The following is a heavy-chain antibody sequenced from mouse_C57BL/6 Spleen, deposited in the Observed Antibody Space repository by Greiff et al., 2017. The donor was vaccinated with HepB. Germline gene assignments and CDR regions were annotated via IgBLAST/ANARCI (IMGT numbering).Heavy chain of an antibody. D-gene: IGHD1-1*01. CDR3: ARPAVVDYAMDY. J-gene: IGHJ4*01. CDR1: GYTFTSYW. Sequence: QVQLQQPGAELVKPGASVKLSCKASGYTFTSYWMQWVKQRPGQGLEWIGEFDPSDSYTNYNQKFKSKSTLTVDTSSSTAYMQLSSLTSEDSAVYYCARPAVVDYAMDYWGQGTSVTVSS. V-gene: IGHV1-50*01. CDR2: FDPSDSYT.